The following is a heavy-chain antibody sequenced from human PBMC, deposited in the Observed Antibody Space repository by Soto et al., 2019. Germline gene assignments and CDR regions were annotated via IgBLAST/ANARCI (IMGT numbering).Heavy chain of an antibody. D-gene: IGHD1-26*01. CDR2: MNPKSGET. CDR1: GYTFTHHD. Sequence: QVQLVQSGAEVKKPGASVRVSCTASGYTFTHHDVNWVRQAPGQGPEWMGWMNPKSGETGYAQICQGRVKMTRDTSISTAYMELSSLRSGDTAIYFCARGIVGGSTRAFDVWGQGTKVTVSS. J-gene: IGHJ3*01. V-gene: IGHV1-8*01. CDR3: ARGIVGGSTRAFDV.